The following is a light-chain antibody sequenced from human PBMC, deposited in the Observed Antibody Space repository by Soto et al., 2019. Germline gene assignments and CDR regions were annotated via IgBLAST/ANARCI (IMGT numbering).Light chain of an antibody. CDR1: KSVSSN. J-gene: IGKJ2*01. V-gene: IGKV3-15*01. Sequence: EIVMTQSPATLAVSPGERAALSCRASKSVSSNFAWYQQKPGQAPRLLIYGASSRATGTPASFSGSGSRTEFTLTISSLQSEDFAVYYCQQYNNWPYTFGLGTKLEMK. CDR3: QQYNNWPYT. CDR2: GAS.